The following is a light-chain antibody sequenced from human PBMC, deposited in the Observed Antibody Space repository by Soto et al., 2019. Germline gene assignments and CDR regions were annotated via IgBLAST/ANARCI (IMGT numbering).Light chain of an antibody. Sequence: DVQLTQSPSPLSASVGDRVSISCRASRAITNHLNWYQQKLGKAPILLVYAASSLETGVPSRFSGSGSGTHFTLTIDSLQPEDVATYFCQQNYITPLSFGGGTKVEI. CDR3: QQNYITPLS. J-gene: IGKJ4*01. V-gene: IGKV1-39*01. CDR2: AAS. CDR1: RAITNH.